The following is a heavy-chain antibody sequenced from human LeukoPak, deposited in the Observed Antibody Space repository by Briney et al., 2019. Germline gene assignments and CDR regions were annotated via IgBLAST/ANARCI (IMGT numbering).Heavy chain of an antibody. CDR2: IYYSGST. J-gene: IGHJ6*02. V-gene: IGHV4-39*07. CDR1: GGSISSSSYY. D-gene: IGHD2-15*01. Sequence: SETLSLTCTVSGGSISSSSYYWGWIRQPPGKGLEWIGSIYYSGSTYYNPSLKSRVTISVDTSKNQFSLKLSSVTAADTAVYYCARLNSGSYYYGMDVWGQGTTVTVSS. CDR3: ARLNSGSYYYGMDV.